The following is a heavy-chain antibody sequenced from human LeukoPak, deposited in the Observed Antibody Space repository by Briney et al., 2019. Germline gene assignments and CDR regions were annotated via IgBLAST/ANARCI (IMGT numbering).Heavy chain of an antibody. CDR3: ARETRVRWTDY. D-gene: IGHD5-24*01. Sequence: PGGSLRLSCEGSGFSFSSYWMTWVRQLPGKGPEWVANIRQDESERYFADSVKGRFTISRDNAKNSLYLQMNSLRAEDTAVYYCARETRVRWTDYWGQGILVTVSS. J-gene: IGHJ4*02. CDR1: GFSFSSYW. V-gene: IGHV3-7*01. CDR2: IRQDESER.